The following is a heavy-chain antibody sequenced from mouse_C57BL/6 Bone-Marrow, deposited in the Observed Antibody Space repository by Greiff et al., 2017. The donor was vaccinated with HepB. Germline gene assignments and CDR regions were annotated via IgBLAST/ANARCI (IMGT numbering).Heavy chain of an antibody. J-gene: IGHJ2*01. Sequence: QVQLQQPGAELVMPGASVKLSCKASGYTFTSYWMHWVKQRPGQGLEWIGEIDPSDSYTNYNQKFKGKSTLTVDKSSSTAYMQLSSLTSEDSAVYYCARLDLPFDYWGQGTTLTVSS. CDR2: IDPSDSYT. V-gene: IGHV1-69*01. D-gene: IGHD5-1*01. CDR1: GYTFTSYW. CDR3: ARLDLPFDY.